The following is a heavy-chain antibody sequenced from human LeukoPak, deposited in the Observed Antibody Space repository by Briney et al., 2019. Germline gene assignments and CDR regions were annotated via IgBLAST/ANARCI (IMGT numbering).Heavy chain of an antibody. D-gene: IGHD3-22*01. CDR1: GYTFTDYY. J-gene: IGHJ4*02. Sequence: ASVKVSCKASGYTFTDYYIHWVRQAPGQGLEWMGWINPNSGGTNYAQKFQGRITMTRDTSISTAYMELSRLRSDDTAVYYCARLEYYYDSSGYYEDYWGQGTLVTVSS. V-gene: IGHV1-2*02. CDR3: ARLEYYYDSSGYYEDY. CDR2: INPNSGGT.